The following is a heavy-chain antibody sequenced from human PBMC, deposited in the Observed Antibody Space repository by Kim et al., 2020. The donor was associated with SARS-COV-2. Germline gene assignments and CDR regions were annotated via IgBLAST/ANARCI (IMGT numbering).Heavy chain of an antibody. Sequence: SETLSLTCAVSGGSVSSGSYYWSWIRQPPGKGLEWIGYIYYTGSTNYNPSFWSRVTISLDTSKNQLSLKLNSVTAADTALYYCARQSIGTFGGVLTAWGQGALVTVSS. CDR2: IYYTGST. CDR1: GGSVSSGSYY. D-gene: IGHD3-16*01. J-gene: IGHJ5*02. CDR3: ARQSIGTFGGVLTA. V-gene: IGHV4-61*01.